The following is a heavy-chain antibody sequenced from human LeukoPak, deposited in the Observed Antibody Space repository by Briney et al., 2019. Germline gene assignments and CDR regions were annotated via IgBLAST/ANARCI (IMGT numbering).Heavy chain of an antibody. Sequence: HPGRSLRLSCAASGFTFSSYGMHWVRQAPGKGLEWVAVISYDGSNKYYADSVKGRFTISRDNSKNTLYLQMNSLRAEDTAVYYCAKVAGELLYYYYYYMDVWGKGTTVTVSS. CDR3: AKVAGELLYYYYYYMDV. V-gene: IGHV3-30*18. D-gene: IGHD1-26*01. J-gene: IGHJ6*03. CDR2: ISYDGSNK. CDR1: GFTFSSYG.